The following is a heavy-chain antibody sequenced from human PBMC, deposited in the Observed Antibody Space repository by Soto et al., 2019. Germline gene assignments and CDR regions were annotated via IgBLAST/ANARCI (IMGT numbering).Heavy chain of an antibody. Sequence: QVQLVQSGAELKKPGASVKVSCKASGYTFTDYYMHWVRQAPGQGLEWLGWINPNGGATNYPQKFQGWVTLTRDTSIGTAYMELSRLRSDDTAVYYCAREVRRDSLDGMDVWGQGTTVTVSS. CDR2: INPNGGAT. CDR3: AREVRRDSLDGMDV. CDR1: GYTFTDYY. J-gene: IGHJ6*02. V-gene: IGHV1-2*04. D-gene: IGHD2-21*01.